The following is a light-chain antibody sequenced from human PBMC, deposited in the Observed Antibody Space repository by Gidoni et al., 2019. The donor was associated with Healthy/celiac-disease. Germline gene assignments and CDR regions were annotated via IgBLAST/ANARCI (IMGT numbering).Light chain of an antibody. Sequence: QSALTQPAAVSGSPGQSITISCTGTSSDVGGYNYVSWYQQHPGKAPKLMIYDVSNRPSGVSTRFSGSKSGHTASLTISGLQAEDEADYYCSSYTSSSTLDYVFGTGTKVTVL. CDR1: SSDVGGYNY. J-gene: IGLJ1*01. V-gene: IGLV2-14*01. CDR2: DVS. CDR3: SSYTSSSTLDYV.